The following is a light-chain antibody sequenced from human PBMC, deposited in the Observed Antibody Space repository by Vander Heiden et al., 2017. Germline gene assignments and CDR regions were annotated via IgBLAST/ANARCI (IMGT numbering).Light chain of an antibody. Sequence: SYDLTQPPSVSVSPGQTASVTCSGDKLGDNYAHWYQQKPGQSPVLVIYDDRKRPSGIPERFSGSNSGNTATLTISGTQAMDEADYYCQAWDTNTVVFGGGTRLTVL. CDR2: DDR. J-gene: IGLJ2*01. V-gene: IGLV3-1*01. CDR1: KLGDNY. CDR3: QAWDTNTVV.